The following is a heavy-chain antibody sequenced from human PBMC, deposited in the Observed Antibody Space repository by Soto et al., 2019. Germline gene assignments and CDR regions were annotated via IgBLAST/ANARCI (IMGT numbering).Heavy chain of an antibody. CDR3: ARVSSGVGPDY. CDR1: GGSLSGYY. Sequence: QVQLQQWCAGPLKPSETLSLTCDVYGGSLSGYYWGWIRQPPGKGLEWIGEINHSGSTNYNPSLKSRVTLSVDTSKNQFSLKLSSVTAADTAVYYCARVSSGVGPDYWGQGTLVTVSS. V-gene: IGHV4-34*01. J-gene: IGHJ4*02. D-gene: IGHD1-26*01. CDR2: INHSGST.